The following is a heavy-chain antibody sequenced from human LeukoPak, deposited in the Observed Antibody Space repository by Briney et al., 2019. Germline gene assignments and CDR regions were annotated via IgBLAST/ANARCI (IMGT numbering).Heavy chain of an antibody. CDR1: GGSISSYY. D-gene: IGHD5-24*01. CDR2: IYYSGST. CDR3: ARGARDGYSQTLFDY. V-gene: IGHV4-59*01. Sequence: PSETLSLTCTVSGGSISSYYWSWIRQPPGKGLEWIGYIYYSGSTNYNPSLKSRVTISVDTSKNQFSLKLSSVTAADTAVYYCARGARDGYSQTLFDYWGQGTLVTVSS. J-gene: IGHJ4*02.